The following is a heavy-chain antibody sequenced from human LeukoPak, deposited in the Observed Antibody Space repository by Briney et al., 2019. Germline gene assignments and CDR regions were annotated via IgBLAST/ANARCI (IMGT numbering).Heavy chain of an antibody. CDR3: ARGSGGVGASLPY. CDR1: GFTFSSYS. J-gene: IGHJ4*02. CDR2: ISSTNTI. D-gene: IGHD1-26*01. V-gene: IGHV3-48*01. Sequence: GGSLRLSCAASGFTFSSYSMNWVRQAPGKGLGWVSYISSTNTIYYADSVKGRFTISRDNAKNSLYLQMNSLRAEDTAMYYCARGSGGVGASLPYWGQGALVTVSS.